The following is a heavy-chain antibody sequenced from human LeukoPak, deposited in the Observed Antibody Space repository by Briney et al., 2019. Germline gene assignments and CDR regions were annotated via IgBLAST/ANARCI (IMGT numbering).Heavy chain of an antibody. CDR1: GFTFRTFT. CDR2: INIASNFI. D-gene: IGHD3-22*01. CDR3: ARDSPYYFDSSGDYVSDY. V-gene: IGHV3-21*01. J-gene: IGHJ4*02. Sequence: KPGGSLRLSCAASGFTFRTFTMHWVRQAPGKGLEWVSSINIASNFIYYADSVKGRFTISRDNAKNSLYLQMSSLKVEDTAVYYGARDSPYYFDSSGDYVSDYWGQGALVTVSS.